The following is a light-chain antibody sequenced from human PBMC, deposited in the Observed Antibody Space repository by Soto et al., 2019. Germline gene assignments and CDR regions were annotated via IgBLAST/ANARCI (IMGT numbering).Light chain of an antibody. Sequence: QSALTQPASVSGSPGQSIPISSTGTRSDVGGYNYVSWYQQYPGKAPKLMIYDVSNRPSGVSNRFSGSKSGNTASLTISGLQAEDEADYYCSSYTISNTLVFGSGTKLTVL. CDR1: RSDVGGYNY. V-gene: IGLV2-14*01. J-gene: IGLJ1*01. CDR2: DVS. CDR3: SSYTISNTLV.